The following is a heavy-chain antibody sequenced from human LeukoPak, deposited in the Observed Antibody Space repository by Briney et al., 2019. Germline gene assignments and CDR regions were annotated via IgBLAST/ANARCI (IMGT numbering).Heavy chain of an antibody. Sequence: GGSLRLSCAASGFTFDDYAMHWVRQAPGKGLEWVSGITWNSDSIDYADSVKGRFTISRDNAKNSLYLQMNSLRAEDMALYYCAKGGGGRLIYYYYMDVWGKGATVTVSS. CDR1: GFTFDDYA. CDR3: AKGGGGRLIYYYYMDV. J-gene: IGHJ6*03. V-gene: IGHV3-9*03. CDR2: ITWNSDSI. D-gene: IGHD3-16*01.